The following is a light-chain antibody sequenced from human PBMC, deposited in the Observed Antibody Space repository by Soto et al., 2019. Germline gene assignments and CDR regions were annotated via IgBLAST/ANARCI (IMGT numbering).Light chain of an antibody. CDR3: AAWDDSLSGV. CDR2: NNN. J-gene: IGLJ3*02. CDR1: SSNIGSNY. V-gene: IGLV1-47*02. Sequence: QSVLTQPPSASGAPGQRVTISCSGSSSNIGSNYVYWYQQVPGRAPKLLMYNNNQRPSGVPDRFSGSKSGTSASLAISGLRSEDGADYYCAAWDDSLSGVFGGGTKLTVL.